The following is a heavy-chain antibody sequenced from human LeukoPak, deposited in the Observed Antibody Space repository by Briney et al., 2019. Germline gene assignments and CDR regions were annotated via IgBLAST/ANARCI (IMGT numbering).Heavy chain of an antibody. D-gene: IGHD5-12*01. CDR2: INSDGSST. CDR3: ARGGFGGYDSSFDY. V-gene: IGHV3-74*01. CDR1: GFTFSTYW. Sequence: GGSLRLSCAASGFTFSTYWVHWVRQAPGKELVWISRINSDGSSTSYADSVKGRFTISRDNPKNTLYLQMNSLRAEDTAVYYCARGGFGGYDSSFDYWGQGTLVTVSS. J-gene: IGHJ4*02.